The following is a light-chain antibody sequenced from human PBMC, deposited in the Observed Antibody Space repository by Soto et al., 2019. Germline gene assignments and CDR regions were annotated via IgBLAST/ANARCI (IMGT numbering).Light chain of an antibody. J-gene: IGLJ1*01. CDR3: NSYTTSNTFV. V-gene: IGLV2-14*03. CDR1: SSDIGAHNF. Sequence: QSVLTQPASVSGSPGQAITVSCSGTSSDIGAHNFVSWYQQHPGKAPKLIIYEVINRPSGVSDRFSGSKSANTASLTISGLQSEDEADYYCNSYTTSNTFVFGSGTKVTV. CDR2: EVI.